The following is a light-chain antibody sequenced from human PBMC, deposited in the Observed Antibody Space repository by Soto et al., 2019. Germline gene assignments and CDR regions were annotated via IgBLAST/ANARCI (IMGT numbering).Light chain of an antibody. V-gene: IGLV4-69*01. Sequence: QAVVTQSPSASASLGASVKLTCTLSSGHSSNAIAWHQQQPEKGPRYLMKLNSDGSHSKGDGIPDRFSGSSSGAERYLTISSLQSEDEADYYCQTWGTGIHVVFGGGTQLTVL. CDR2: LNSDGSH. CDR3: QTWGTGIHVV. J-gene: IGLJ2*01. CDR1: SGHSSNA.